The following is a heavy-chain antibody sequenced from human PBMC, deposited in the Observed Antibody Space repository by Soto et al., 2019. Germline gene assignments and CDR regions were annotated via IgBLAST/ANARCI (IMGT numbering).Heavy chain of an antibody. CDR1: GYNFTSYG. Sequence: GASVKVSCKVSGYNFTSYGISWVRQAPGQGLEWMGWISPHNDRTKYARRFQDRVTMTTETPTSTVYMGLGSLRSDDTAVYYCARDLYYSSGRYFDHDAFDIWGQGTVVTVSS. CDR2: ISPHNDRT. V-gene: IGHV1-18*01. CDR3: ARDLYYSSGRYFDHDAFDI. J-gene: IGHJ3*02. D-gene: IGHD6-19*01.